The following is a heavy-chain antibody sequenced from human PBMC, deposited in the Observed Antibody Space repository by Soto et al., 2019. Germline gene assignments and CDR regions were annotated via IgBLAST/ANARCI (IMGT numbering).Heavy chain of an antibody. CDR3: AKDMGIAVAVGFDY. CDR1: GFTFISYA. V-gene: IGHV3-23*01. J-gene: IGHJ4*02. Sequence: GGSLRLSCAASGFTFISYAMSWVRRAPGEGLEWVSAISCSGGSTYYADSVKGRFTISRDNSKNTLYLQMNSLRAEDTAVYYCAKDMGIAVAVGFDYWGQGTLVTVSS. D-gene: IGHD6-19*01. CDR2: ISCSGGST.